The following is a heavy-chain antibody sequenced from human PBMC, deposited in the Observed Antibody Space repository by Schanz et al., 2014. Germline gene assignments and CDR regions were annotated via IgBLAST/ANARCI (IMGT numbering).Heavy chain of an antibody. CDR1: GFTFSDHY. Sequence: EAQLVASGGGMVQPGGSLRLSCAASGFTFSDHYMDWVRQAPGKGLEWVGRITNKPNNYNTEYAASVKGRFTISRDDSRNSLYLQMSSLKTEDTAVYYCVRLDVHDYWGQGTLVTVSA. D-gene: IGHD3-16*01. CDR2: ITNKPNNYNT. J-gene: IGHJ4*02. V-gene: IGHV3-72*01. CDR3: VRLDVHDY.